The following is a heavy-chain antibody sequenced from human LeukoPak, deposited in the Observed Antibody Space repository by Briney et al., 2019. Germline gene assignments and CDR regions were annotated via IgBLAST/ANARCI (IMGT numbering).Heavy chain of an antibody. D-gene: IGHD3-16*02. CDR3: ARAYDYAWGSYRYTWFDP. J-gene: IGHJ5*02. CDR2: INWNSGST. Sequence: GGSLRLSCAASGFTFDDYGMSWVRQAPGKGLQWVSGINWNSGSTGYADSVKGRFTISRENAKNSLYLHMNSLRAEDTALYYCARAYDYAWGSYRYTWFDPWGQGTLVTVSS. CDR1: GFTFDDYG. V-gene: IGHV3-20*04.